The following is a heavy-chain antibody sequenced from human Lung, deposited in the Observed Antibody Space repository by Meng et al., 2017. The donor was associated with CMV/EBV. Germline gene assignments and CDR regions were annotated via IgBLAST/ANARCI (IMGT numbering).Heavy chain of an antibody. D-gene: IGHD2-2*01. CDR2: TYYSGST. V-gene: IGHV4-59*01. CDR1: GHPITTYY. J-gene: IGHJ6*02. CDR3: ARDRAAIGYYYYVMDV. Sequence: SETLSLTCTVSGHPITTYYWSWIRQPPRKGLEWIGYTYYSGSTNYNPSLRSRVSISVDTSKNQFSLELSSVTAADTAIYYCARDRAAIGYYYYVMDVWGHGTTVTVSS.